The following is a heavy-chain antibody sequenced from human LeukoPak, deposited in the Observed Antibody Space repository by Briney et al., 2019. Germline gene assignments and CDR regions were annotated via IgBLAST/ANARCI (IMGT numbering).Heavy chain of an antibody. CDR3: AKIHSSSSYGNFDY. D-gene: IGHD6-13*01. CDR2: IYPGDSDT. J-gene: IGHJ4*02. CDR1: GYSFTNYW. Sequence: PGESLKISCKGSGYSFTNYWNGWVRQMPGKGLEWMGIIYPGDSDTRYSPSFQGQVTISADKSISTAYLQWSSLKASDTAMYYCAKIHSSSSYGNFDYWGQGTLVTVSS. V-gene: IGHV5-51*03.